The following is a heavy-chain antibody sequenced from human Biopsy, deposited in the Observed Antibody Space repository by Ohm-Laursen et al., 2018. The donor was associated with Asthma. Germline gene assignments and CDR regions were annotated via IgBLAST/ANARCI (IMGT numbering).Heavy chain of an antibody. CDR3: ARTTYGHDGFDP. J-gene: IGHJ5*02. Sequence: TLSLTCTVSGGTISSGGHYWNWIRQEPGKGLEWIGNIYDSGRTYYKSSLKSRVSISLDTSKNQFSLSLTSVTAADTAVYYCARTTYGHDGFDPWGQGTLVTVSS. V-gene: IGHV4-31*03. CDR1: GGTISSGGHY. CDR2: IYDSGRT. D-gene: IGHD4-17*01.